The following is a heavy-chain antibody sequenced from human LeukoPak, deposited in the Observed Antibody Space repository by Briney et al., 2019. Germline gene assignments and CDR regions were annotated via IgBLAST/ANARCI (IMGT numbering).Heavy chain of an antibody. Sequence: GGSLRLSCAASGFTFSSYGMHWVRQAPGKGLEWVAFIRYDGSNKYYADSVKGRFTISRDNSKNTLYLQMNSLRAEDMAVYYCAKDRGVVVPAAILDDYWGQGTLVTVSS. D-gene: IGHD2-2*02. CDR2: IRYDGSNK. CDR1: GFTFSSYG. V-gene: IGHV3-30*02. J-gene: IGHJ4*02. CDR3: AKDRGVVVPAAILDDY.